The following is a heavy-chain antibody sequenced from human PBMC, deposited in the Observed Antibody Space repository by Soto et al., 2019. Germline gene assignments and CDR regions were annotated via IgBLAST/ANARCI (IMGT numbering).Heavy chain of an antibody. CDR2: ISSSISYI. J-gene: IGHJ6*04. CDR1: GFTFSSYS. V-gene: IGHV3-21*01. D-gene: IGHD5-12*01. CDR3: ARDRRRPNIVATIRKTYYYYYGREV. Sequence: GGSLRLSCAASGFTFSSYSMNWVRQAPGKGLEWVSSISSSISYIYYADSVKGRFTISRDNAKNSLYLQMNSLRAEDTAVYYCARDRRRPNIVATIRKTYYYYYGREVWGKKTTVSGSS.